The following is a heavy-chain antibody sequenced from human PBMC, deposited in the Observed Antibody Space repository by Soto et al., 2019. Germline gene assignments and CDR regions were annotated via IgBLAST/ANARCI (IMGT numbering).Heavy chain of an antibody. CDR3: ARVPYTSREPYYYYYGMDV. V-gene: IGHV1-3*01. CDR1: GYTFTDYA. D-gene: IGHD1-20*01. J-gene: IGHJ6*02. CDR2: INAGNGNT. Sequence: ASVKVSCKASGYTFTDYALHWVRQAPGQSLEWMGWINAGNGNTKYSQKVQGRVTMTTDTSTSTAYMELRSLRSDDTAVYYCARVPYTSREPYYYYYGMDVWGQGTTVTVSS.